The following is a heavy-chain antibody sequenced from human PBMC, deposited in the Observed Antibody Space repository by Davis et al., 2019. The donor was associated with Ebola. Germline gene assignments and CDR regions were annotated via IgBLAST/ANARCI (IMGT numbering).Heavy chain of an antibody. Sequence: ASVKVSCKASGYTFTSYFMHWVRQAPGQGLEWMGILNPSSDYTQYAHKLQDRVTMTRDTSTTTVYMELSGLKSEDTAMYYCTRAGDQYFDYWGQGTPVTVSS. CDR2: LNPSSDYT. CDR1: GYTFTSYF. D-gene: IGHD2-21*01. CDR3: TRAGDQYFDY. J-gene: IGHJ4*02. V-gene: IGHV1-46*04.